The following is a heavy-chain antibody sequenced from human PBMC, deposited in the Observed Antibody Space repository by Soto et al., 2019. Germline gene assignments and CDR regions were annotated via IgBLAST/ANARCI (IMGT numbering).Heavy chain of an antibody. CDR2: IHHSGST. V-gene: IGHV4-34*01. D-gene: IGHD3-3*01. CDR3: ARGVDSWSGYLF. J-gene: IGHJ4*02. CDR1: GGSFDGYY. Sequence: SETLSLTCALYGGSFDGYYWSWIRQSPGKGLEWIGEIHHSGSTKYNPSLKSRVFLSVDTSTKQFSLKMTSMTAADRGVYYCARGVDSWSGYLFWGQGTPVTVSS.